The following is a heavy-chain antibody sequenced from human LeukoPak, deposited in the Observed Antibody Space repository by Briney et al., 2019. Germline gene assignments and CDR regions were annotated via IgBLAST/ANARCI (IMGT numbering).Heavy chain of an antibody. CDR1: GYSFTSYY. D-gene: IGHD4-23*01. V-gene: IGHV1-46*01. CDR3: ARGGVSVGGNFDY. CDR2: INPSGSSA. J-gene: IGHJ4*02. Sequence: ASVKVSCKASGYSFTSYYMHWVRQAPGQGLEWMGFINPSGSSAAYAQKFQGRLTMTRDMFTSTDYMELTSLTSDDTAVYYCARGGVSVGGNFDYWGQGTLVTVSS.